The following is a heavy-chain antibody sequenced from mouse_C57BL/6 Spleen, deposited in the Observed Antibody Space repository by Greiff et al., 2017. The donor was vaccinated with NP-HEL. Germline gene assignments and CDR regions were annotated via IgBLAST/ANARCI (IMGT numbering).Heavy chain of an antibody. D-gene: IGHD2-5*01. Sequence: VQLQQSGAELVKPGASVKLSCKASGYTFTSYWMQWVKQRPGQGLEWIGEIDPSDSYTNYNQKFKGKATLTVDTSSSTAYMQLSSLTSEDSAVYYCARRAYYSNFDYWGQGTTLTVSS. CDR2: IDPSDSYT. CDR1: GYTFTSYW. J-gene: IGHJ2*01. V-gene: IGHV1-50*01. CDR3: ARRAYYSNFDY.